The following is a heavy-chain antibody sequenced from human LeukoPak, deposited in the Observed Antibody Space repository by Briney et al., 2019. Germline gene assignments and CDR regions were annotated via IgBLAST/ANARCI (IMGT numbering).Heavy chain of an antibody. Sequence: PSETLSLTCTVSGYSISSYYWGWIRQPPGKGLEWIGNIYHSGSTYYNPSLRSRLTISVDTSKNQFSLKLTSVTAADTAVYYCARDRGSQSYFDSWGQGTLVTVSS. V-gene: IGHV4-38-2*02. D-gene: IGHD3-16*01. CDR3: ARDRGSQSYFDS. CDR2: IYHSGST. J-gene: IGHJ4*02. CDR1: GYSISSYY.